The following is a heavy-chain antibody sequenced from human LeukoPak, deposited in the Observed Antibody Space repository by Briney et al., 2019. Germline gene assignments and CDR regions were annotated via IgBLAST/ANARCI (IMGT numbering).Heavy chain of an antibody. CDR1: GGSISGYY. J-gene: IGHJ4*02. V-gene: IGHV4-4*07. Sequence: SETLSLTCKVSGGSISGYYWSWIRQPAGKGLEWIGRLDSSRSTNYNSSLKSRVTMSIDRSQFSLRLTSVTAADTAIYYCARGTSCGSKCFFDYWGQGILVTVSS. D-gene: IGHD2-21*01. CDR2: LDSSRST. CDR3: ARGTSCGSKCFFDY.